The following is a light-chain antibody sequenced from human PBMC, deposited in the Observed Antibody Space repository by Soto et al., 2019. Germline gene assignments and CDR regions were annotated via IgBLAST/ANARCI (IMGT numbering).Light chain of an antibody. V-gene: IGKV3-15*01. J-gene: IGKJ1*01. CDR3: QLYDNWPPWT. Sequence: EIILTQSPDTLSLSPGERATLSCRASHSVNIYLAWYPQTPGQAPRLXXYGASTRATDIPARFSGSGSGTELTLTLRSLQSEDIASYYCQLYDNWPPWTFGPGTKVDIK. CDR1: HSVNIY. CDR2: GAS.